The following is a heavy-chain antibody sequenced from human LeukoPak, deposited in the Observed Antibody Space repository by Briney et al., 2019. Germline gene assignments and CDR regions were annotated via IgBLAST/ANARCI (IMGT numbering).Heavy chain of an antibody. Sequence: SETLSLTCTVSGGSISSYYWSWIRQPAGKGLEWIGRIYTSGSTNYNPSLKSRVTISVDASKNQFSLKLSSVTAADTAVYYCARSRLDFWSGYYASYFDYWGQGTLVTVSS. CDR2: IYTSGST. D-gene: IGHD3-3*01. V-gene: IGHV4-4*07. CDR1: GGSISSYY. J-gene: IGHJ4*02. CDR3: ARSRLDFWSGYYASYFDY.